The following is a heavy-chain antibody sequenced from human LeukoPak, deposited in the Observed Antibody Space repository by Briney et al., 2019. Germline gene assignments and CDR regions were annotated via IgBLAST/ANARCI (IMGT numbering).Heavy chain of an antibody. V-gene: IGHV3-30*02. J-gene: IGHJ6*03. Sequence: PGGSLRLSCAASGFTFSSYGMHWVRQAPGKGLEWVAFIRYDGSNKYYADSVKGRFTISRDNSKNTLYLQMNSLRAEDTAVYYCAKDLAAGLPYYMDIWGKGTTVTISS. CDR1: GFTFSSYG. CDR3: AKDLAAGLPYYMDI. D-gene: IGHD6-13*01. CDR2: IRYDGSNK.